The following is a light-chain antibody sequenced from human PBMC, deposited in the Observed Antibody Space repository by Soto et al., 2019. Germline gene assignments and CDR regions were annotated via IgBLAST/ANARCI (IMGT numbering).Light chain of an antibody. CDR1: QSVSNS. CDR2: DAS. Sequence: EIVLTQSPATLSLSPGERATLSCRSSQSVSNSLAWYKKKPCQAPMLLNYDASNRATGITASFSGSGSGTDFTLTISTLEPEDDADYYCQQRNNWLQTFGQGTKLEIK. J-gene: IGKJ1*01. CDR3: QQRNNWLQT. V-gene: IGKV3-11*01.